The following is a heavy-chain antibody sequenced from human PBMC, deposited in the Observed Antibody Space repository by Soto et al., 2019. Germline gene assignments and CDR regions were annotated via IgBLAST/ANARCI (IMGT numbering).Heavy chain of an antibody. Sequence: QVQLVQSGAEVKKPGSSVKVSCKASGGTFSSYTISWVRQAPGQGLEWMGGIIPILGIANYAQKFQGRVTITXXNXTXKAYLEQSSLRSEDTAVYYCARDTPDQYGDYGFGHYWGEGTQV. CDR1: GGTFSSYT. V-gene: IGHV1-69*08. CDR3: ARDTPDQYGDYGFGHY. CDR2: IIPILGIA. J-gene: IGHJ4*02. D-gene: IGHD4-17*01.